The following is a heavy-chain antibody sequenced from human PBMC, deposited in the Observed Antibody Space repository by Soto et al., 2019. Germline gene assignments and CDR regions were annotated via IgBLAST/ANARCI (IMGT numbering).Heavy chain of an antibody. CDR1: GYTFTGYY. Sequence: ASVNVSCKASGYTFTGYYMHWVRQAPGQGLEWMGWINPNSGGTNYAQKFQGRVTMTRDTSISTAYMGLSRLRSDDTAVYYCARAEGYCSGGSCYGDAFDIWGQGTMVTVSS. J-gene: IGHJ3*02. CDR2: INPNSGGT. CDR3: ARAEGYCSGGSCYGDAFDI. V-gene: IGHV1-2*02. D-gene: IGHD2-15*01.